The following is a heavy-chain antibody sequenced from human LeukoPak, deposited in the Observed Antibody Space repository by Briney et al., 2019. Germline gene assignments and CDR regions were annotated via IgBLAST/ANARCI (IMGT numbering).Heavy chain of an antibody. Sequence: ASVKVSCKASGYTFTGYYMHWVRQAPGQGLEWMGWINPNSGGTNYAQKLQGRVTMTRDTSISTVYMELSRLRSDDTAVYYCARGGAVAASHYYYYMDVWGKGTSVTVSS. V-gene: IGHV1-2*02. CDR1: GYTFTGYY. CDR3: ARGGAVAASHYYYYMDV. D-gene: IGHD6-19*01. CDR2: INPNSGGT. J-gene: IGHJ6*03.